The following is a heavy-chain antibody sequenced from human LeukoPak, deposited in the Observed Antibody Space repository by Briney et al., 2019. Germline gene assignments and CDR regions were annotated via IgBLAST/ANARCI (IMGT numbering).Heavy chain of an antibody. CDR3: ARRATGSYYFDY. D-gene: IGHD1-26*01. Sequence: ASVKVSCKASGGTFSSYAISWVRPAPGQGLEWMGRIIPILGIANYAQKFQGRVTITADKSTSTAYMELSSLRSEDTAVYYCARRATGSYYFDYWGQGTLVTVSS. CDR1: GGTFSSYA. J-gene: IGHJ4*02. CDR2: IIPILGIA. V-gene: IGHV1-69*04.